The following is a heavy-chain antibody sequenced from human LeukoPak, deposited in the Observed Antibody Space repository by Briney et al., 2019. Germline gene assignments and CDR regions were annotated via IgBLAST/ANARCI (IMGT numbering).Heavy chain of an antibody. D-gene: IGHD1-7*01. CDR3: AREGLITGTTNSVIDY. Sequence: SETLSLTCTVSGGSISSYYWSWIRQPAGKGLEWIGRIYTSGSTSYNPSLKSRVTMSVDTSKNQFSLKLSSVTAADMAVYYCAREGLITGTTNSVIDYWGQGTLVTVSS. V-gene: IGHV4-4*07. CDR1: GGSISSYY. CDR2: IYTSGST. J-gene: IGHJ4*02.